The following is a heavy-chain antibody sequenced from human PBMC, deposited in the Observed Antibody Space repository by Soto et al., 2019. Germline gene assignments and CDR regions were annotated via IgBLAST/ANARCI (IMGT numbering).Heavy chain of an antibody. CDR1: GGSISSSSYY. D-gene: IGHD4-17*01. J-gene: IGHJ5*02. CDR3: ARTVTTYWFDP. V-gene: IGHV4-39*01. Sequence: QLQLQESGPGLVKPSETLSLTCTVSGGSISSSSYYWGWIRQPPGKGLEWIGSIYYSGSTYYNPSLQSRVTISVDTSKNQFSLKLSSVTAADTAVYYCARTVTTYWFDPWGQGTLVTVSS. CDR2: IYYSGST.